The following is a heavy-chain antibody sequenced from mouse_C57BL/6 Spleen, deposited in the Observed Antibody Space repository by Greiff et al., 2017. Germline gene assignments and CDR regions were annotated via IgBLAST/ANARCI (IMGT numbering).Heavy chain of an antibody. J-gene: IGHJ4*01. CDR3: ARGGWLLHNYAMDY. V-gene: IGHV1-61*01. CDR2: IYPSDSET. D-gene: IGHD2-3*01. CDR1: GYTFTSYW. Sequence: QVQLQQPGAELARPGSSVKLSCKASGYTFTSYWMDWVKQRPGQGLEWIGNIYPSDSETHYNQKFKDKATLTVDKSSSTAYMQLSSLTSEDSAVYYCARGGWLLHNYAMDYWGQGTSVTVSS.